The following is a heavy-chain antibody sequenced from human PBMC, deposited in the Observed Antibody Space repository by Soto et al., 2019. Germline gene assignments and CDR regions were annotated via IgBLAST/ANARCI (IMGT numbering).Heavy chain of an antibody. CDR3: ARGGSVYDFWRTHNPNWFDP. CDR1: GGSISSGGYY. J-gene: IGHJ5*02. Sequence: SETLSLTCTVSGGSISSGGYYWSWIRQHPGKGLEWIGYIYYSGSTYYNPSLKSRVTISVDTSKNQFSLKLSSVTAADTAVYYCARGGSVYDFWRTHNPNWFDPWGQGTLVTVSS. D-gene: IGHD3-3*01. V-gene: IGHV4-31*03. CDR2: IYYSGST.